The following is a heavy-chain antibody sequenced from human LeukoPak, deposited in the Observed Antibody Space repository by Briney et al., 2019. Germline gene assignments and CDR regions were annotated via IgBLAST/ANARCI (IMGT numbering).Heavy chain of an antibody. CDR2: IYINGDT. D-gene: IGHD1-7*01. V-gene: IGHV4-4*09. J-gene: IGHJ5*02. CDR1: GDSITSFY. CDR3: AETARTFPS. Sequence: PSETLSLTCSVSGDSITSFYWSWIRQAPGKGLECIGFIYINGDTSYNPSLKGRATLSLDTSRNQFSLRLTSVTAADTAVYYCAETARTFPSWGPGILVTVSS.